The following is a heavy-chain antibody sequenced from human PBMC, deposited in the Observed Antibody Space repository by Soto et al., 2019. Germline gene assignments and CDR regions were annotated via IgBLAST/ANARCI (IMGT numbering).Heavy chain of an antibody. J-gene: IGHJ4*02. D-gene: IGHD2-8*01. CDR1: GYTFNTFG. V-gene: IGHV1-18*01. CDR2: VSGYSDKR. CDR3: SRGWGKDFGVNDF. Sequence: IQLVQSAGEVKRPGASVKVSCKASGYTFNTFGITWVRQAPGQGLEWMGCVSGYSDKRDYSRKLQDRLTLTADPSTTTSYMELMSLTSDDTAVYYCSRGWGKDFGVNDFWGQGTLVTVSS.